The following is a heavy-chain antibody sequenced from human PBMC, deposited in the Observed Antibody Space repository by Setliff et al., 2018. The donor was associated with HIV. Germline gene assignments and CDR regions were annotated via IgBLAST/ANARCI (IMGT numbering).Heavy chain of an antibody. CDR2: INQDGSHK. CDR3: AREWCSGGSCSLDY. D-gene: IGHD2-15*01. Sequence: ETLSLTCTVSGGSISSSSYYWGWIRQAPGKGLEWVANINQDGSHKYYVDSVKGRFTISRDNAKNSLYLQMNSLRAEDTAVYYCAREWCSGGSCSLDYWGQRTLVTVSS. J-gene: IGHJ4*02. CDR1: GGSISSSSYY. V-gene: IGHV3-7*01.